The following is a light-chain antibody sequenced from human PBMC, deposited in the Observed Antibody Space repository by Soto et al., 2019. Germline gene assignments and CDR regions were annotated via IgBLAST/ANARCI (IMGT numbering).Light chain of an antibody. J-gene: IGKJ4*01. V-gene: IGKV1-9*01. CDR1: QGISSY. CDR3: QHLSAAPAT. CDR2: DAS. Sequence: IQLTQSPSSLSASVGDRVTITCRASQGISSYLGWYQQKPGKAPNLLIYDASTLHSGVPSRFSGGGSGTDFTLTICRQQPEAFATYFYQHLSAAPATFGGGTKVDIK.